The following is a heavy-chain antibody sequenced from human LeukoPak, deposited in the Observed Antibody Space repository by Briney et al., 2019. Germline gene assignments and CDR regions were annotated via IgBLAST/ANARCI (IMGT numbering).Heavy chain of an antibody. Sequence: QTGGSLRLSCAASGFTFSSYAMSWVRQAPGKGLEWVSAISGSGGSTYYADSVKGRFTISRDNAKNSLYLQMNSLRAEDTALYYCAAAGTSDYWGQGTLVTVSS. V-gene: IGHV3-23*01. J-gene: IGHJ4*02. D-gene: IGHD6-13*01. CDR3: AAAGTSDY. CDR2: ISGSGGST. CDR1: GFTFSSYA.